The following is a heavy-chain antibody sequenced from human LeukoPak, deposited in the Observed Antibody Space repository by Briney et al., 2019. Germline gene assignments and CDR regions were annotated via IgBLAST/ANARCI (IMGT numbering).Heavy chain of an antibody. D-gene: IGHD6-13*01. J-gene: IGHJ4*02. CDR2: INAGNGNT. CDR3: AREPPYYSSSWYPLGY. CDR1: GYTFTSYA. Sequence: ASVKVSCKASGYTFTSYAMHWVRQAPGQRLEWMGWINAGNGNTKYSQEFQGRVTITRDTSISTAYMELSRLRSDDTAVYYCAREPPYYSSSWYPLGYWGQGTLVTVSS. V-gene: IGHV1-3*01.